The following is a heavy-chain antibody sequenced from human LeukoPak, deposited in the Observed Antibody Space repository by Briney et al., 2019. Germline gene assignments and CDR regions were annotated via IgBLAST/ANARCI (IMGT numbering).Heavy chain of an antibody. Sequence: VASVKVSCKASGYTFTDYYIHWVRQAPGQGLEWMGWINSNSGATNYAQKFQGRVTMTRDTSISTAYMELTRLGFDDTAVYYCARDGSLAYWGQGTLVTVSS. CDR3: ARDGSLAY. V-gene: IGHV1-2*02. CDR1: GYTFTDYY. J-gene: IGHJ4*02. CDR2: INSNSGAT. D-gene: IGHD5-12*01.